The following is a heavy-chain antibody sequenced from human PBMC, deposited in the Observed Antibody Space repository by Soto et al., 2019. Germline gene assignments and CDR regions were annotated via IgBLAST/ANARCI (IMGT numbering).Heavy chain of an antibody. J-gene: IGHJ1*01. CDR3: ARAMEYSSSSGF. V-gene: IGHV1-46*01. CDR2: INPSGGST. CDR1: GYSFTNYY. D-gene: IGHD6-6*01. Sequence: QVQLVQSGAEVKKPGASVKVSCKASGYSFTNYYIHWVRQAPGQGLEWMGIINPSGGSTSYAQKFKGRVTVTRDTSTTTVSMELSSLRSEDTAMYYCARAMEYSSSSGFWGQGTLVTVSS.